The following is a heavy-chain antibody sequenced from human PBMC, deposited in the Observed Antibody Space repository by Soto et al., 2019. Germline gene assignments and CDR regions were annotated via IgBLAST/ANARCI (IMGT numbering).Heavy chain of an antibody. CDR3: AKDQRWELLNFYYYYGMDV. CDR2: ISGSGGST. D-gene: IGHD1-26*01. V-gene: IGHV3-23*01. J-gene: IGHJ6*02. CDR1: GFTFSSYA. Sequence: GGSLRLSCAASGFTFSSYAMSWVRQAPGKGLEWVSAISGSGGSTYYADSVKGRFTISRDNSKNTLYLQMNSLRAEDTAVYYWAKDQRWELLNFYYYYGMDVWGQGTTVTVSS.